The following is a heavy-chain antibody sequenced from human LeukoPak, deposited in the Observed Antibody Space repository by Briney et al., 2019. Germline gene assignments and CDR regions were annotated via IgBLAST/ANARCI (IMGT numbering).Heavy chain of an antibody. Sequence: SETLSLTCTVSGGPISDYYWSWIRQPPGKGLEWIGYIYYSGTTNYNPSLKSRVTISVDTSKNQFSLKLRSVTAADTAVYYCARMSSGWYWFDPWGQGTLVTVSS. CDR2: IYYSGTT. J-gene: IGHJ5*02. D-gene: IGHD6-13*01. CDR1: GGPISDYY. CDR3: ARMSSGWYWFDP. V-gene: IGHV4-59*01.